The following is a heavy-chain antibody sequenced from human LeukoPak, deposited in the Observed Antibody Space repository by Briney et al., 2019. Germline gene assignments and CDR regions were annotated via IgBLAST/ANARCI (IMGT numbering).Heavy chain of an antibody. CDR3: ARDGGGGDYGDY. J-gene: IGHJ4*02. CDR2: IWYDGSNK. V-gene: IGHV3-33*01. Sequence: SGRSLRLSCAASGFAFSSYGMHWVRQAPGKGLEWVAVIWYDGSNKYYADSVKGRFTISRDNSKNTLYLQMNILRAEDTAVYYCARDGGGGDYGDYWGQGTLVTVSS. CDR1: GFAFSSYG. D-gene: IGHD2-21*02.